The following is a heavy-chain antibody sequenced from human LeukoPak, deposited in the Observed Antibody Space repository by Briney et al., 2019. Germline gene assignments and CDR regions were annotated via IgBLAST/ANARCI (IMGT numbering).Heavy chain of an antibody. CDR3: ARARVEMATNWFDP. Sequence: GGSLRLSCAASGFIFSNYWMHWVRQAPGKGLVWVSGINRDGGTTSYADSVKGGFTVSRDNAKNTLFVEMSSLRAEDTAVYYCARARVEMATNWFDPWGQGTLVTVSS. J-gene: IGHJ5*02. CDR2: INRDGGTT. CDR1: GFIFSNYW. V-gene: IGHV3-74*01. D-gene: IGHD5-12*01.